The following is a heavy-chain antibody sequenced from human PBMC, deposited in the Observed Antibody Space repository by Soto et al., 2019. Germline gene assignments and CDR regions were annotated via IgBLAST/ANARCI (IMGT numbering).Heavy chain of an antibody. D-gene: IGHD2-15*01. V-gene: IGHV4-30-4*01. J-gene: IGHJ4*02. CDR2: IYYSGST. CDR3: ARDPGYCSGGSCYSLFDY. Sequence: QVQLQESGPGLVKPSQTLSLTCTVSGGSISSGDYYWSWIRQPPGKGLEWIGYIYYSGSTYYNPSLKSRVTISVDTSKNQFSLKLSSVTAADTAVYYCARDPGYCSGGSCYSLFDYWGQGTLVTVSS. CDR1: GGSISSGDYY.